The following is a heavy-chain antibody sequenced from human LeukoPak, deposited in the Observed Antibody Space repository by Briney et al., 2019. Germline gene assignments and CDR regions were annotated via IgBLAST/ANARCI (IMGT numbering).Heavy chain of an antibody. D-gene: IGHD3-3*01. CDR1: GFTFSDSA. Sequence: GGSLRLSCAASGFTFSDSAVSWVRQSPGEGLEWVSSISDTGGRTYYADSVKGRFTITRDNSRNTVYLQMNQMTAGDTARYYCAKGGQDFDFWRFDLWGQGILVTVSS. V-gene: IGHV3-23*01. CDR3: AKGGQDFDFWRFDL. CDR2: ISDTGGRT. J-gene: IGHJ5*02.